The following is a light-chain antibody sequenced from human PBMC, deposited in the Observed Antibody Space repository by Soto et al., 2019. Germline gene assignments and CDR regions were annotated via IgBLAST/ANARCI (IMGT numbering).Light chain of an antibody. Sequence: DIQMTQSPSSLSASVGDRITITCQARQDIGNYLNWFQQKPGKAPQRLIFDASNLEPGLPSSFSGSGSGTEFTLTISSLQPEDFATYYCLQYAKLPLTFGGGTKVEIK. CDR1: QDIGNY. CDR2: DAS. V-gene: IGKV1-33*01. CDR3: LQYAKLPLT. J-gene: IGKJ4*01.